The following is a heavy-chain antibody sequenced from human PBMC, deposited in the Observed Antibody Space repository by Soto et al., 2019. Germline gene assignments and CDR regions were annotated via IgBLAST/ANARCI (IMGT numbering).Heavy chain of an antibody. Sequence: EVQLLESGGGLVQPGGSLRLSCAASGFTFRNYVMTWVRQAPGKGLEWLSTITGSGSNTYYADSVRGRFVISIDNSKDTLYLQMDSLGAEDTAVYYCGKMAWLGDLSGHDFWGQGTLVTVSS. J-gene: IGHJ4*02. D-gene: IGHD3-10*01. V-gene: IGHV3-23*01. CDR3: GKMAWLGDLSGHDF. CDR2: ITGSGSNT. CDR1: GFTFRNYV.